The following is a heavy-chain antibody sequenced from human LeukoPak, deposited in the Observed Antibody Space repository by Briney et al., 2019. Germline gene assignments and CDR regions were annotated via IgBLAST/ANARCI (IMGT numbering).Heavy chain of an antibody. CDR3: ASLAFTYYDILTGHYNPDY. CDR2: IYYSGST. V-gene: IGHV4-59*01. CDR1: GGSISSYY. J-gene: IGHJ4*02. D-gene: IGHD3-9*01. Sequence: SETLSLTCTVSGGSISSYYWSWIRQPPGKGLEWIGYIYYSGSTNYNPSLKSRVTISVDTSKNQFSLKLSSVTAADTAVYYCASLAFTYYDILTGHYNPDYWGQGTLVTVSS.